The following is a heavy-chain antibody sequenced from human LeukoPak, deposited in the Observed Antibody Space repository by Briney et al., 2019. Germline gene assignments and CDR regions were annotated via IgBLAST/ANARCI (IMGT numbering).Heavy chain of an antibody. CDR1: GFSFSDYS. V-gene: IGHV3-21*01. J-gene: IGHJ4*02. Sequence: GGSLRLSCAASGFSFSDYSMNGVRQAPGKGLEWVSSIVQSRNHMYYAASVKAPFTISRAHDRGSLYLQMNSLRVEDTAIYYCAREYTGSLHLSDWGQGTLVTVSS. CDR2: IVQSRNHM. D-gene: IGHD2-2*02. CDR3: AREYTGSLHLSD.